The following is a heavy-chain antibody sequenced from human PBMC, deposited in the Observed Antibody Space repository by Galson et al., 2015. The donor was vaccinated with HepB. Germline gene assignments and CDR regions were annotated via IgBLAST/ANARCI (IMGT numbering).Heavy chain of an antibody. J-gene: IGHJ4*02. CDR2: IYYSGST. Sequence: ETLSLTCTVSGGSISSSIYYWGWIRQPPGKGLEWIGTIYYSGSTYYNPSLKSRVTISVDTSKNQFSLKLSSVAAADTAVYYCARHSLYYGSGSYYFKDWGQGTLVTVSS. CDR1: GGSISSSIYY. CDR3: ARHSLYYGSGSYYFKD. D-gene: IGHD3-10*01. V-gene: IGHV4-39*01.